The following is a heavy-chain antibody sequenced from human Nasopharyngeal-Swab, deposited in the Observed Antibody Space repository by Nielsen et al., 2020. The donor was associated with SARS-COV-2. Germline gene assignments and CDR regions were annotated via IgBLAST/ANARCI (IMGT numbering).Heavy chain of an antibody. CDR1: GGTFSSYA. Sequence: SVKVSCKASGGTFSSYAISWVRQAPGQGLEWMGGIIPIFGTANYAQKFQGRVTITADESTSTAYMELSSLRSEDTAVYYCAAAAYGSGSYSGFDYWGQGTLVTVSS. J-gene: IGHJ4*02. CDR2: IIPIFGTA. V-gene: IGHV1-69*13. CDR3: AAAAYGSGSYSGFDY. D-gene: IGHD3-10*01.